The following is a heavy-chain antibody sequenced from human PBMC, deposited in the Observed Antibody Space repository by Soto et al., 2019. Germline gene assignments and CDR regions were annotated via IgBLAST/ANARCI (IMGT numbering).Heavy chain of an antibody. Sequence: GGSLRLSCSVAGFTVSDSMSWVRQAPGKGLECVSFIHSDCSTHYTDSVRGRFTISRDNSKNTLYLQMDRLRVDDTAVYFCARDASGPSDYWGEGTLVTVSS. CDR1: GFTVSDS. V-gene: IGHV3-53*01. CDR2: IHSDCST. D-gene: IGHD6-19*01. CDR3: ARDASGPSDY. J-gene: IGHJ4*02.